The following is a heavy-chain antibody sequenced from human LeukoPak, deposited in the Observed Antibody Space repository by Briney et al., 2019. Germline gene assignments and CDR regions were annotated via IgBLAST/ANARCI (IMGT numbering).Heavy chain of an antibody. V-gene: IGHV3-7*03. CDR3: ATSSGGYCSSTSCYAHY. CDR2: IKQDGSEK. Sequence: AGGSLRLSCAASGFTFSSYWMSWVRQAPGKGLEWVANIKQDGSEKYYVDSVKGRFTISRDNAKNSLYLQMNGLRADDTAVYYCATSSGGYCSSTSCYAHYWGQGTLVTVSS. CDR1: GFTFSSYW. J-gene: IGHJ4*02. D-gene: IGHD2-2*01.